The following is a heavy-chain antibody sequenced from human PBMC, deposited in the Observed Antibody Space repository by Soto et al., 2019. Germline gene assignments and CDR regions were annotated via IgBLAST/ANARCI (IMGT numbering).Heavy chain of an antibody. Sequence: DVQLVESGGGSVQPGGSLSLSCAVTGFTFSYYWMHWVRQAPGKGLVWVSRIHSDGSSTTDADSVKGRFTISRDNAKNTLYLQMNSLRAEDTAVYYCARGQWGAFDLWGQGTMVTVAS. V-gene: IGHV3-74*01. CDR2: IHSDGSST. D-gene: IGHD1-26*01. CDR1: GFTFSYYW. CDR3: ARGQWGAFDL. J-gene: IGHJ3*01.